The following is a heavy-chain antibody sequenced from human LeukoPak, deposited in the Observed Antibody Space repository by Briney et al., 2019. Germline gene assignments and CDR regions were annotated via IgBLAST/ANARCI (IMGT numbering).Heavy chain of an antibody. CDR3: ARPSNSMVRGVTGYFDL. D-gene: IGHD3-10*01. J-gene: IGHJ2*01. Sequence: SGPPLVNPPQTLTLTCTFSGFSVNTNGVGVGWIRQPPGKALEWLALMYWDDDKLYSPSLKSRLTITKDIAKNQVVLIMTNMDPGDTATYYCARPSNSMVRGVTGYFDLWGRGTLVTVSS. CDR2: MYWDDDK. V-gene: IGHV2-5*02. CDR1: GFSVNTNGVG.